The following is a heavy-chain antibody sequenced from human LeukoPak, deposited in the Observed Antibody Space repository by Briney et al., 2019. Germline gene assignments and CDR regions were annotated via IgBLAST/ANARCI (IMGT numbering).Heavy chain of an antibody. CDR3: ARAGGADYGDYSDFPDFDY. Sequence: GRSLRLSCAASGFTFSSYAMHWVRQAPGMGLEWVAVISYDGSNKYYADSVKGRFTISRDNSKNTLYLQMNSLRAEDTAVYYCARAGGADYGDYSDFPDFDYWGQGTLVTVSS. J-gene: IGHJ4*02. V-gene: IGHV3-30*04. CDR2: ISYDGSNK. CDR1: GFTFSSYA. D-gene: IGHD4-17*01.